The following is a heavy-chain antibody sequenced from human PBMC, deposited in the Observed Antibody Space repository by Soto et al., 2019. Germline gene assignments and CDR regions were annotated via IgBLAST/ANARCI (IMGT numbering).Heavy chain of an antibody. V-gene: IGHV1-3*01. Sequence: QVQFVQSGAEVKKPGASVKVSCKASGYTFTSYAMHWVRQAPGQRLEWMGWITGGNGNTKYSQKFQGRVTITSDTSASTAYMELSSLTSEDTAVYYCAGDPNSYFDYWGQGTLVTVSS. CDR2: ITGGNGNT. CDR1: GYTFTSYA. CDR3: AGDPNSYFDY. J-gene: IGHJ4*02. D-gene: IGHD7-27*01.